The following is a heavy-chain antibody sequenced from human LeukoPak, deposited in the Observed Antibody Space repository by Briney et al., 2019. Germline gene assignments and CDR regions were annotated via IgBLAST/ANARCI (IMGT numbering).Heavy chain of an antibody. Sequence: PSETLSLTCAVHGGSFSDYYWSWIRQPPGKGLEWIREIFHRGNPNYNPSLKSRVTISVDTSENQFSLNLTSVAATDSAVYFCTGSSRSTRYYFDYWGQGILVTVSS. V-gene: IGHV4-34*12. D-gene: IGHD2-15*01. CDR2: IFHRGNP. CDR1: GGSFSDYY. J-gene: IGHJ4*02. CDR3: TGSSRSTRYYFDY.